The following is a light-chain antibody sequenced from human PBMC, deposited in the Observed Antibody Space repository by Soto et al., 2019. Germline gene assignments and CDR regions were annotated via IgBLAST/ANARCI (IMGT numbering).Light chain of an antibody. CDR2: GAS. J-gene: IGKJ4*01. Sequence: EIVLTQSPGTLYLSPGERATISCRASQSVSSSYLAWYQQKPGQAPRLLIYGASSRATGIPDRFSGSGSGTDFTLTISRLEPEDFAVYYCQQYGSSPLTFGGGTKVDIK. CDR1: QSVSSSY. CDR3: QQYGSSPLT. V-gene: IGKV3-20*01.